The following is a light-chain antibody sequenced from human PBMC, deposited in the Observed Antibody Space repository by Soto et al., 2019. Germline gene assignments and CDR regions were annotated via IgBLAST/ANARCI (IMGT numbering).Light chain of an antibody. CDR1: QSVSSN. J-gene: IGKJ1*01. CDR2: GES. Sequence: DRVITQAPGILSVSPGERATLSCRTSQSVSSNLAWYQQPPGQAPRLLIYGESTRATGIQDRFSGIGSGTEFSLTINRLQSDEVAVYDCPQYNNWWTFGQGTTLEI. CDR3: PQYNNWWT. V-gene: IGKV3-15*01.